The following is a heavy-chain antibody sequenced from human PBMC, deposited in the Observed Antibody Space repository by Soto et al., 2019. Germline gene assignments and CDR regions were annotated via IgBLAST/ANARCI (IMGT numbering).Heavy chain of an antibody. D-gene: IGHD3-3*01. CDR1: GYTFTNYA. J-gene: IGHJ5*02. CDR3: ARDPYYDFWSGSNWFDP. V-gene: IGHV1-3*01. Sequence: ASVKVSCKASGYTFTNYAMHWVRQAPGQRLEWMGWINAGNGDTKYSQNFQGRVTITGDTSASTAYMELSSLRSEDTAVYYCARDPYYDFWSGSNWFDPWGQGTLVTVSS. CDR2: INAGNGDT.